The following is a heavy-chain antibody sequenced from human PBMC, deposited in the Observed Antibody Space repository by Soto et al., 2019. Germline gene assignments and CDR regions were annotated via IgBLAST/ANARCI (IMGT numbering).Heavy chain of an antibody. V-gene: IGHV1-69*12. CDR1: GGTVSSYA. CDR3: ARGYCSGGSCFKYNYHGMDV. D-gene: IGHD2-15*01. J-gene: IGHJ6*02. Sequence: QVQLVQSGAEVKKPGSSVKVSCKASGGTVSSYAISWVRQAPGQGLEWMGGIIPVFGTVNYAQKLQGRVTITADESTSTADMELSSLRSEDTAVYYCARGYCSGGSCFKYNYHGMDVWGQGTTVTVSS. CDR2: IIPVFGTV.